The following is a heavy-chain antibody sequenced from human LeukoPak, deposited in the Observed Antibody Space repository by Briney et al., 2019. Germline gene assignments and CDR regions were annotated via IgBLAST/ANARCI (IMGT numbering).Heavy chain of an antibody. D-gene: IGHD1-20*01. CDR3: AKANWNDGEAYFDY. CDR1: GFTFSSYA. CDR2: MSGSGGSA. V-gene: IGHV3-23*01. Sequence: GGSLRLSCAASGFTFSSYAMSWVRQAPGKGLEWVSAMSGSGGSAYYADSVKGRFTISRDNSKNTLYLQMNSLRAEDTAVYYCAKANWNDGEAYFDYWGQGTLVTVSS. J-gene: IGHJ4*02.